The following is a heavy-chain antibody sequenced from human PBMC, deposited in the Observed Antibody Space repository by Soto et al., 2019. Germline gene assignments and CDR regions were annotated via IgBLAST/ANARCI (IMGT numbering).Heavy chain of an antibody. V-gene: IGHV3-33*01. J-gene: IGHJ4*02. Sequence: GGSLRLSCAASGFTFSSHAMHWVRQAPGKGLEWVAVIWYDGSNKYYEDSVKGRFTISRDNSKNTLYLQMNSLRVEDTALYYCASSNRALYFWGQGTLVTVSS. CDR3: ASSNRALYF. CDR1: GFTFSSHA. CDR2: IWYDGSNK.